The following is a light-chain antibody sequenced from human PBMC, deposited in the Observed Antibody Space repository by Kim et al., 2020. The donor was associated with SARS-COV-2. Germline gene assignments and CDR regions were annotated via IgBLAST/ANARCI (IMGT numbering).Light chain of an antibody. CDR3: HQYGTSPFT. V-gene: IGKV3-20*01. Sequence: PGKGAAPPSRASHGVSSNSLAWFQQTPGQAPRLLISGASFRATGIPDRFSGSGSGTDFTLTISRREPEDFAVYYCHQYGTSPFTFGGGTKVDIK. CDR1: HGVSSNS. J-gene: IGKJ4*01. CDR2: GAS.